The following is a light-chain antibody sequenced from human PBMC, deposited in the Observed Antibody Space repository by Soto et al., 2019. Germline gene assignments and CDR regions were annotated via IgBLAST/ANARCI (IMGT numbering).Light chain of an antibody. Sequence: EIVMTQSPATLSVSPGERATLSCRASQSVSSNLAWYQQKPGQAPRLLIYGSSTRPTGIPPRFNGSGSGTEFTLTISSLQSEVFAVYYCQQYNNWPLMYTFGQGTKLEIK. CDR2: GSS. J-gene: IGKJ2*01. V-gene: IGKV3-15*01. CDR1: QSVSSN. CDR3: QQYNNWPLMYT.